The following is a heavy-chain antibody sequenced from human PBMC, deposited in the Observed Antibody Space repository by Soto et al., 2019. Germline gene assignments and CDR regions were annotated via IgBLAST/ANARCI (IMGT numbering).Heavy chain of an antibody. Sequence: EVQLLESGGGLVQPGGSLRLSCAASGFTFSSYAMSWVRQAPGKGLEWVSAISGSGGSTYYADSVKGRFTISRDNSKNTLYLQMNSLRAETTAVYYCAKAPVIMVYAKDHWFVPWGQGALVTVSS. CDR2: ISGSGGST. CDR3: AKAPVIMVYAKDHWFVP. CDR1: GFTFSSYA. J-gene: IGHJ5*02. V-gene: IGHV3-23*01. D-gene: IGHD2-8*01.